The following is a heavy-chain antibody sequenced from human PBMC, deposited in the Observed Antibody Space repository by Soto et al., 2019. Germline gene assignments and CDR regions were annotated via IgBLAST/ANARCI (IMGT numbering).Heavy chain of an antibody. Sequence: QVQLVQSGAEVKRPGSSVKVSCKASGDTFSFYSINWVRQAPGLGLEWVGRVNPILSMSNYAQRFQGRVTITADKSTSTAYMELSVLRSEDTGMYYCATSYGSGYRAFDYWCQGALVTVSS. CDR1: GDTFSFYS. J-gene: IGHJ4*02. V-gene: IGHV1-69*04. D-gene: IGHD3-10*01. CDR2: VNPILSMS. CDR3: ATSYGSGYRAFDY.